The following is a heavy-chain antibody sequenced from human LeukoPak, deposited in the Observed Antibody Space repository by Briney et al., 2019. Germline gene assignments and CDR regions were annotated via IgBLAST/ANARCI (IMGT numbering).Heavy chain of an antibody. CDR1: GFTFSSYS. Sequence: GGSLRLSCAASGFTFSSYSMNWVRQAPGEGLEWVSSISSSSSYIYYADSVKGRLTISRDNAKNSLYLQMNSLRAEETAVYYCARQYYDSSGYSIDYWGQGTLVTVSS. CDR3: ARQYYDSSGYSIDY. J-gene: IGHJ4*02. D-gene: IGHD3-22*01. CDR2: ISSSSSYI. V-gene: IGHV3-21*01.